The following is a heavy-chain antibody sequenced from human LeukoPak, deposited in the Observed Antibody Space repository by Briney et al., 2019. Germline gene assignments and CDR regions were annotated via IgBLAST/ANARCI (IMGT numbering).Heavy chain of an antibody. CDR1: GYTFTSYD. V-gene: IGHV1-8*01. D-gene: IGHD5-18*01. CDR2: MNPNSGNT. J-gene: IGHJ4*02. Sequence: ASVKVSCKASGYTFTSYDINWVRQATGQGLEWMGWMNPNSGNTGYAQKFQGRVTITRDTSASTAYMELSSLRSEDTAVYYCARDKHEGYNYFDYWGQGTLVTVSS. CDR3: ARDKHEGYNYFDY.